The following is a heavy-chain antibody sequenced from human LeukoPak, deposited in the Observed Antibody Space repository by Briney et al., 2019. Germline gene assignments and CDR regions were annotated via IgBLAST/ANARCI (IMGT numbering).Heavy chain of an antibody. Sequence: SETLSLTCTVSGGSISSYYWSWIRQPAGKGLEWIGRIYTSESTNYNPSLKSRVTMSVDTSKNQFSLKLSSVTAADTAVYYCARMGVRVRGVIRPAFGWFDPWGQGTLVTVSS. D-gene: IGHD3-10*01. V-gene: IGHV4-4*07. CDR1: GGSISSYY. CDR3: ARMGVRVRGVIRPAFGWFDP. J-gene: IGHJ5*02. CDR2: IYTSEST.